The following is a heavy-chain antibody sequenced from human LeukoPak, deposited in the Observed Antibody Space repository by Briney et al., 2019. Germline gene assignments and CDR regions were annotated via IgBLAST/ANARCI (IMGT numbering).Heavy chain of an antibody. Sequence: GASVKVSCKASGYTFTSYDINWVRQATGQGLEWMGWMNPNSGNTGYAQKFQGRVTITRNNSISTAYMELSSLRSEDTAVYYCARGPTRYYYYYMDVWGKGTTVTVSS. CDR2: MNPNSGNT. J-gene: IGHJ6*03. V-gene: IGHV1-8*03. CDR1: GYTFTSYD. CDR3: ARGPTRYYYYYMDV.